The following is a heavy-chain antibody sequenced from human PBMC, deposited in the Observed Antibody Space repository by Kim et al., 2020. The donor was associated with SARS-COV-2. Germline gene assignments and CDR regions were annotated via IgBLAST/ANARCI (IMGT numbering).Heavy chain of an antibody. V-gene: IGHV4-31*03. CDR1: GGSISSGGYY. CDR3: ARGIYGSGWFDP. Sequence: SETLSLTCTVSGGSISSGGYYWSWIRQHPGKDLEWIGYIYYSGSTYYNPSLKSRVTISVDTSKNQFSLKLSSVTAADTAVYYCARGIYGSGWFDPWGQGTLVTVSS. D-gene: IGHD3-10*01. CDR2: IYYSGST. J-gene: IGHJ5*02.